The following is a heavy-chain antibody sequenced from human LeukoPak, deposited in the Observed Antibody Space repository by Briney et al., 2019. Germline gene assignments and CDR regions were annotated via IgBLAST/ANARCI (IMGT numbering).Heavy chain of an antibody. CDR1: GYTLTELS. V-gene: IGHV1-24*01. CDR2: FYPEDGET. D-gene: IGHD2-2*01. CDR3: GTDRRDRPAAMGQWFDP. Sequence: ASVKVSCKVSGYTLTELSMHWVRQAPRKGHGRMGGFYPEDGETIYAQKFQGRVTMTEDTSTDTAYMELSSLRSEDTAVYYCGTDRRDRPAAMGQWFDPWGQGTLVTVSS. J-gene: IGHJ5*02.